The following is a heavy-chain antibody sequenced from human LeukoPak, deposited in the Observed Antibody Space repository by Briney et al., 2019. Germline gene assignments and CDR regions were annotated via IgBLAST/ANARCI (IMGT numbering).Heavy chain of an antibody. CDR3: TRDRGTYNWLDP. V-gene: IGHV3-73*01. CDR1: GFTLSDSA. CDR2: IDRPAKSYAT. J-gene: IGHJ5*02. Sequence: GESLRLSCAASGFTLSDSAIHWVRQASGKGLEWVGLIDRPAKSYATAYGASVGGRFAVSRDDSKNTAYLQMDSLKTEDTALYYCTRDRGTYNWLDPWGQGTLVTVSS. D-gene: IGHD1-26*01.